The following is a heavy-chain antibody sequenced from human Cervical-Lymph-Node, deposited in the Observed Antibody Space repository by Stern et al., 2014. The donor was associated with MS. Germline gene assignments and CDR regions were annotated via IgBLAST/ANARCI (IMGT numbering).Heavy chain of an antibody. CDR3: ARGLLGSENAFDI. J-gene: IGHJ3*02. Sequence: VQLVESGAEVKKPGASVKVSFKASCSTFTSYGISWVRQAPGQGLAWMGWISAYNGNTNYAQKLQGRVTMTTDTTTSTAYMELRSLRSDDTAVYYCARGLLGSENAFDIWGQGTRVTVSS. CDR2: ISAYNGNT. D-gene: IGHD2-15*01. V-gene: IGHV1-18*01. CDR1: CSTFTSYG.